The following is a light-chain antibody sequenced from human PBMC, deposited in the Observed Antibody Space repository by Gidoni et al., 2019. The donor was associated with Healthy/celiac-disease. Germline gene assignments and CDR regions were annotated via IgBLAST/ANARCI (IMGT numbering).Light chain of an antibody. CDR2: GAS. CDR1: QSVSSSS. V-gene: IGKV3-20*01. Sequence: EIVLTQSPGTLSLSPGDRATLSCTASQSVSSSSLAWYQQKPGQAPRLLLFGASSRATGIPDRFSGTGSGTDFTLTISRLEPEDFALYYCQQFGSSPWTFGQGTKVEIK. J-gene: IGKJ1*01. CDR3: QQFGSSPWT.